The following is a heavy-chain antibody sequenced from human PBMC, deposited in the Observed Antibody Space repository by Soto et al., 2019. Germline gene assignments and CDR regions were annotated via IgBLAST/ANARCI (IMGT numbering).Heavy chain of an antibody. V-gene: IGHV1-18*01. Sequence: QVQLAQSANEVKKPGASVRVSCKAAGYTFIRYGIAWVRQAPGQGLEWRGWISPYNDYTVYAQKFQGRVSMTADTSTRTVYMNLRGLKSDDTAVYYCARGGYYDNSWGKLSHYGLDVWGKGTSVSVSS. CDR1: GYTFIRYG. CDR2: ISPYNDYT. CDR3: ARGGYYDNSWGKLSHYGLDV. J-gene: IGHJ6*04. D-gene: IGHD3-16*01.